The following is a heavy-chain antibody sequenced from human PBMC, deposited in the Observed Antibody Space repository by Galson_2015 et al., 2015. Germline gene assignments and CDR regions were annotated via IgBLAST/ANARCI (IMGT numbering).Heavy chain of an antibody. Sequence: SVKVSCKASGGIFTNYDISWVRQAPGPGLEWMGGITPMFATANYAQKFQGRVTIIADKSTSTVYMEVRSLRGEDTAVYFCARASQDCTNANCPYTYWGQGTLVTVS. J-gene: IGHJ4*02. CDR2: ITPMFATA. D-gene: IGHD2-8*01. V-gene: IGHV1-69*06. CDR3: ARASQDCTNANCPYTY. CDR1: GGIFTNYD.